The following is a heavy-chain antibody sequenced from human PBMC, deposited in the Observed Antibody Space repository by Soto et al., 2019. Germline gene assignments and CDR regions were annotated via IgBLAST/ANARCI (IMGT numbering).Heavy chain of an antibody. Sequence: GGSLRLSCAASGFTFNNYAMSWIRQAPGKGLEWVSSVTGSGASTHYADSVKGRFTISRDNSKSTLYLQMNSLRVEDTAVYYCTKDLGFGELNPFDYWGQGTLVTVSS. CDR1: GFTFNNYA. CDR3: TKDLGFGELNPFDY. J-gene: IGHJ4*02. V-gene: IGHV3-23*01. D-gene: IGHD3-10*01. CDR2: VTGSGAST.